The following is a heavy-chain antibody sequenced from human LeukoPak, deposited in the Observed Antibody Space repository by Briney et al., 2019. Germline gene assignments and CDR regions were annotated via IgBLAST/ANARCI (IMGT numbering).Heavy chain of an antibody. J-gene: IGHJ5*02. CDR2: IYYTATT. CDR1: GDSIRSYY. CDR3: AKRRIEKATVFFDP. Sequence: AETLSLTCAVSGDSIRSYYGSWLRQPRGKGGEGGGDIYYTATTNYTPSLTTRVTISLDRTQNHFSLNLSSVTAADTAVYYCAKRRIEKATVFFDPWGQGPLVIASS. D-gene: IGHD5-24*01. V-gene: IGHV4-59*01.